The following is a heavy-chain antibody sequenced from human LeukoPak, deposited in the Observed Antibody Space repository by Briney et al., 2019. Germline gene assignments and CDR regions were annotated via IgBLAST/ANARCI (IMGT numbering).Heavy chain of an antibody. J-gene: IGHJ4*02. Sequence: GGSLRLSCAASGFTFSNYGMSWVRQAPGKGLEWVSGISGRGGSTYYADSVRGRFTISRDNSKNTLYLQMNSLRDDDTAVYYCAKGAFRELLDYWGQGALVTVSS. CDR2: ISGRGGST. D-gene: IGHD1-26*01. CDR1: GFTFSNYG. CDR3: AKGAFRELLDY. V-gene: IGHV3-23*01.